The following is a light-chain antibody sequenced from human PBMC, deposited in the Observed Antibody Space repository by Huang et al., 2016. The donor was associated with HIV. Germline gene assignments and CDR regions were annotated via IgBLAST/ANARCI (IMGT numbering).Light chain of an antibody. V-gene: IGKV1-9*01. Sequence: IQLTQSPSSLSASVGDRVTITCRASQDISSYLAWYQQKPGKVPNLLIYGASTLQSGVPSRFSGRGSGTVFILTINNLQPEDFATYYCQQFNSFLFGPGTKVDVK. CDR3: QQFNSFL. J-gene: IGKJ3*01. CDR1: QDISSY. CDR2: GAS.